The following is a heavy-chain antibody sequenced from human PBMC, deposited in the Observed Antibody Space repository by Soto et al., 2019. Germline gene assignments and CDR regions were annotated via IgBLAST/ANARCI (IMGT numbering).Heavy chain of an antibody. V-gene: IGHV2-5*01. CDR2: IYWNDDK. D-gene: IGHD5-18*01. J-gene: IGHJ6*02. CDR3: ARIRRPHYYYYGMDV. CDR1: GFSLSTTGLG. Sequence: SGPTLVNPTQTLTLTCSFSGFSLSTTGLGVGWIRQPPGKALEWLALIYWNDDKRYSTSLKTRLTISKDTSKNQVVLTMTNMDPVDTATYYCARIRRPHYYYYGMDVWGQGTTVTVSS.